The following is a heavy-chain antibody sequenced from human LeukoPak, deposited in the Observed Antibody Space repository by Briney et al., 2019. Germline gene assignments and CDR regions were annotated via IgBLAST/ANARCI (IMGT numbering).Heavy chain of an antibody. CDR2: ISGSGGST. V-gene: IGHV3-23*01. J-gene: IGHJ4*02. CDR3: ARNSRVDAGADY. D-gene: IGHD2/OR15-2a*01. CDR1: GFTFSSYA. Sequence: PGGSLRLSCAASGFTFSSYAMSWVRQAPGKGLEWVSAISGSGGSTYYADSVKGRFTISRDNSKNTLYLQMNSLKAEDTAVYYCARNSRVDAGADYWGQGTLVTVSS.